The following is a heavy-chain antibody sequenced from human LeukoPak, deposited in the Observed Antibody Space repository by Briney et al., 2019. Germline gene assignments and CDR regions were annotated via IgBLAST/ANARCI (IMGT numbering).Heavy chain of an antibody. J-gene: IGHJ4*02. CDR2: IYPGDSDT. CDR1: GSIFSSNW. D-gene: IGHD1-26*01. CDR3: ARGSGSYRIYDY. V-gene: IGHV5-51*01. Sequence: GASLMISCEGSGSIFSSNWIGWVRPLPGKGLEWMGIIYPGDSDTRDSPSFQGQVTISADKSISTAYLQWSSLKSSDTAMYYCARGSGSYRIYDYWGQGTLVTVSS.